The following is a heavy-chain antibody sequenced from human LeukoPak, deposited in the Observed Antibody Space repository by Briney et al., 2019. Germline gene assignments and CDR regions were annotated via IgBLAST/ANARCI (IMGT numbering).Heavy chain of an antibody. Sequence: SETLSLTCTVAGYSISSGYYWGWIRQPPGKGLEWIGIIYHTGRTHYNPSLKSRVTISVDTSKNQFSLKLGSVTAADTAVYYCAKTVVRGVIIPSWFDPWGQGTLVTVSS. CDR1: GYSISSGYY. V-gene: IGHV4-38-2*02. D-gene: IGHD3-10*02. J-gene: IGHJ5*02. CDR2: IYHTGRT. CDR3: AKTVVRGVIIPSWFDP.